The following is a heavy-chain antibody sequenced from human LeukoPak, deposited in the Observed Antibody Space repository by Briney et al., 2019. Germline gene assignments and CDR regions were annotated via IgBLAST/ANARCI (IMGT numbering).Heavy chain of an antibody. V-gene: IGHV4-39*07. CDR3: ANNGGSGSYKPFDY. D-gene: IGHD3-10*01. Sequence: SETLSLTCTVSGGSISSSSYYWGWIRQPPGKGLEWIGSIYYSGSTYYNPSLKSRVTISVDTSKNQFSLKLSSVTAADTAVYYCANNGGSGSYKPFDYWGQGTLSPSPQ. J-gene: IGHJ4*02. CDR1: GGSISSSSYY. CDR2: IYYSGST.